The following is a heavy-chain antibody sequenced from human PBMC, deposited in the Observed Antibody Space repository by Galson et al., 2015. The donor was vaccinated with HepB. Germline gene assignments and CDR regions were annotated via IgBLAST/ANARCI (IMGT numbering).Heavy chain of an antibody. D-gene: IGHD3-22*01. J-gene: IGHJ4*02. Sequence: SLRLSCAASGFTFSSYSMNWVRQAPGKGLEWVSSISSSSSYIYYADSVKGRFTISRDNAKNSLYLQMSSLRAEDTAVYYCARDGYYYDSSGPRPFDYWGQGTLVTVSS. CDR2: ISSSSSYI. V-gene: IGHV3-21*01. CDR1: GFTFSSYS. CDR3: ARDGYYYDSSGPRPFDY.